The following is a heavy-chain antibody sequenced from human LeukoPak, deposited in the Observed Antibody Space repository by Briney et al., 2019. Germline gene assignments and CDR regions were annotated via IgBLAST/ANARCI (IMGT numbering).Heavy chain of an antibody. V-gene: IGHV3-7*01. J-gene: IGHJ4*02. CDR1: RFSFSNYW. D-gene: IGHD2-2*02. CDR2: IKQDESEK. CDR3: ARGYCSRATCYTLHY. Sequence: PGGSLRLSCAASRFSFSNYWMTWVRQAPGKGLEWVANIKQDESEKFYVDSVKGRFTISRDNAKNSLYLQMNSLRAEDTAVYYCARGYCSRATCYTLHYWGQGTLVSVSS.